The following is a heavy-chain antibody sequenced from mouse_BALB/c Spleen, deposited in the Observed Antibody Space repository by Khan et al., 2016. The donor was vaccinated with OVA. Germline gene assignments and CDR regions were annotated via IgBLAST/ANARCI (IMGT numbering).Heavy chain of an antibody. V-gene: IGHV1-7*01. CDR1: GYTFTTYW. J-gene: IGHJ3*01. CDR2: IDPSTGYT. D-gene: IGHD2-3*01. Sequence: QVQLQQSGAELAKPGASVEMSCKASGYTFTTYWMHWVKQRPGQGLEWIGYIDPSTGYTEYNQKFKDKATLTADKSSSTAYMQLSSLTSEDSAVYFCTRDGISEFTYWGQGTLVTVSA. CDR3: TRDGISEFTY.